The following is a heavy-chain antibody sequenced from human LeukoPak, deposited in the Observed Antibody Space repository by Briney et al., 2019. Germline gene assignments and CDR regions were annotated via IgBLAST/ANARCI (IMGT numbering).Heavy chain of an antibody. CDR1: GFTFSGYW. CDR3: TRAGYSSGFDS. CDR2: INRDGCSI. Sequence: GGSLRLSCAASGFTFSGYWMHWVRQAPGKGVVWVSRINRDGCSITIADSVKGRFTISRDNAKNTLYLQMNSLIAEDTAVYFCTRAGYSSGFDSWGQGTLVTVSS. J-gene: IGHJ5*01. V-gene: IGHV3-74*03. D-gene: IGHD6-19*01.